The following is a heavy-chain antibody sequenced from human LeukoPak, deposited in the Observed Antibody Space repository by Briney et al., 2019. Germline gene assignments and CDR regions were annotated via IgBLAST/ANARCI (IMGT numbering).Heavy chain of an antibody. CDR2: INYIGST. Sequence: SETLSFTCTVSGGSITSNNYYCGWIRQPPGKGLEWIASINYIGSTYYNPSLKSRLTTSVDTSKNQFSLKLSSVTATDTAVYYCARHSFPTYSTSSDWFDPWGQGTLVTVSS. CDR1: GGSITSNNYY. J-gene: IGHJ5*01. V-gene: IGHV4-39*01. CDR3: ARHSFPTYSTSSDWFDP. D-gene: IGHD6-6*01.